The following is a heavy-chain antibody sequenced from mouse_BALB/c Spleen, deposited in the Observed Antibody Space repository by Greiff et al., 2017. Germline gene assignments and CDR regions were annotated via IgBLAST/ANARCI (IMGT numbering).Heavy chain of an antibody. CDR2: ISSGGSYT. V-gene: IGHV5-6*01. J-gene: IGHJ2*01. CDR1: GFTFSSYG. CDR3: ARHDNSFDY. Sequence: EVQGVESGGDLVKPGGSLKLSCAASGFTFSSYGMSWVRQTPDNRLEWVATISSGGSYTYYPDSVKGRFTISRDNAKNTLYLQMSSLKSEDTAMYYCARHDNSFDYWGQGTTLTVSS.